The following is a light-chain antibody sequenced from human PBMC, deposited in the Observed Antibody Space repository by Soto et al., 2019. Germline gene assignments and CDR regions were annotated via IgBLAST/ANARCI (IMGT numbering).Light chain of an antibody. CDR3: SSFTSSTTPV. J-gene: IGLJ2*01. V-gene: IGLV2-14*01. CDR1: SSGVGGYNY. Sequence: QSVLTQPASVSGSPGQSITISCTGTSSGVGGYNYVSWYQQHPGKAPKLMIYDVSNRLSGVSNRFSGSKSGNTASLTISGLQAEDEADYYCSSFTSSTTPVFGGGTKLTVL. CDR2: DVS.